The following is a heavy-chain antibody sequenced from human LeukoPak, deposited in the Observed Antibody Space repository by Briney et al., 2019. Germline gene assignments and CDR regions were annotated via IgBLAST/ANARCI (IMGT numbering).Heavy chain of an antibody. CDR2: IYTSGST. Sequence: SQTLSLTCTVSGGSISSGSYYWSWIRQPAGKGLEWIGRIYTSGSTNYNPSLKSRVTISLDTSKNQFSLKLSSVTAADTAVYYCASFTMVRGVSPFYYYYYTDVWGKGTTVTVSS. D-gene: IGHD3-10*01. CDR3: ASFTMVRGVSPFYYYYYTDV. CDR1: GGSISSGSYY. J-gene: IGHJ6*03. V-gene: IGHV4-61*02.